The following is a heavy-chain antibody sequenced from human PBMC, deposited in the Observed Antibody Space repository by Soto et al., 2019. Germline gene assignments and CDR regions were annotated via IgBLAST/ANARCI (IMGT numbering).Heavy chain of an antibody. CDR2: IYPDDSDT. J-gene: IGHJ3*01. D-gene: IGHD6-13*01. CDR3: SRPLYYSSSLDAFDV. CDR1: GYSFKNYW. V-gene: IGHV5-51*01. Sequence: GESLKISCKGSGYSFKNYWIAWVRQMPGKGLEWMGVIYPDDSDTRYNPSFQGQVTISADKSITTAYLQWRSLKASHTAMYYCSRPLYYSSSLDAFDVWGPGTMVTVSS.